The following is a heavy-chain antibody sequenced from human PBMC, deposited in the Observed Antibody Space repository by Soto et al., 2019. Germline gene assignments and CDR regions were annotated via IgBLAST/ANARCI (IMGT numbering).Heavy chain of an antibody. D-gene: IGHD6-25*01. V-gene: IGHV1-46*01. CDR3: ARDPVGIASGYSSETAYGMDV. CDR1: GYTFTSYY. CDR2: INPSGGST. J-gene: IGHJ6*02. Sequence: ASVKVSCKASGYTFTSYYMHWVRQAPGQGLEWMGIINPSGGSTSYAQKFQGRVTMTRDTSTSTVYMELSSLRSEDTAVYYCARDPVGIASGYSSETAYGMDVWGQGTTVTVSS.